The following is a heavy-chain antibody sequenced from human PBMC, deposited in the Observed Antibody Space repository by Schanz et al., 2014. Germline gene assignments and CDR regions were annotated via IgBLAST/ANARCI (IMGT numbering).Heavy chain of an antibody. V-gene: IGHV1-46*01. J-gene: IGHJ6*03. CDR3: AGTYCSSTSCYTGYYYMDV. Sequence: QVQLVQSGGEMKKPGTSVKVSCKASGYTLSAYSLHWVRQAPGQGLEWMGIVNPSVRGTHFAREFQGRVTLTTDTSTSTAYMELRNLRSDDTAVYYCAGTYCSSTSCYTGYYYMDVWGKGTTVTVSS. D-gene: IGHD2-2*02. CDR2: VNPSVRGT. CDR1: GYTLSAYS.